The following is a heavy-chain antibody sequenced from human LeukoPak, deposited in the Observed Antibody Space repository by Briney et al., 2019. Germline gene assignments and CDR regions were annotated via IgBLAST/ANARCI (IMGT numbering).Heavy chain of an antibody. Sequence: SETLSLTCGVYGGSFNGYYWSWVRQSPGKGLEWIGEVNHSGSTNYNPSLKSRLTISVDTSKNQFSLKLSSVTAADTAVYYCARWRPFLTVFDYWGQGTLVTVAS. J-gene: IGHJ4*02. CDR2: VNHSGST. CDR1: GGSFNGYY. CDR3: ARWRPFLTVFDY. D-gene: IGHD3-9*01. V-gene: IGHV4-34*01.